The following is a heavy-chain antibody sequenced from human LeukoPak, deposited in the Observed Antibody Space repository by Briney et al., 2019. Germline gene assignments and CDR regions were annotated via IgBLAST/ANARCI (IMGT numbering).Heavy chain of an antibody. D-gene: IGHD6-6*01. J-gene: IGHJ6*02. CDR3: ARDPLIAARLMAPRYGMDV. CDR2: IYYSGST. Sequence: SETLSLTCTVSGGSISSGDYYWSWIRQPPGKGLEWIGYIYYSGSTYHNPSLKSRVTISVDTSKNQFSLKLSSVTAADTAVYYCARDPLIAARLMAPRYGMDVWGQGTTVTVSS. V-gene: IGHV4-30-4*01. CDR1: GGSISSGDYY.